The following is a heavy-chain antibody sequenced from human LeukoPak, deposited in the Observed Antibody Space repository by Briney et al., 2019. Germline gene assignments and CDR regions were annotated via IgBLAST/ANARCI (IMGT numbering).Heavy chain of an antibody. CDR3: AKGSRSSGWFGFRDAFDI. V-gene: IGHV3-23*01. D-gene: IGHD6-19*01. J-gene: IGHJ3*02. CDR2: ITSSGDST. CDR1: GFTFSSYA. Sequence: QPGGSLRLSCAASGFTFSSYAMSWVRQAPGKGLEWVSDITSSGDSTYYADSVKGRFTISRDNPKNTLYLQMNSLRAEDTAIYYCAKGSRSSGWFGFRDAFDIWGQGTMVTVSS.